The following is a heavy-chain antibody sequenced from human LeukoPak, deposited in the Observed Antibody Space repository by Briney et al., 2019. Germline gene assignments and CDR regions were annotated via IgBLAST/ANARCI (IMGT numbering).Heavy chain of an antibody. CDR2: IYTSGST. CDR3: ARAFQLGSYSSSFDY. Sequence: PSETLSLTCAVSGGSISSDSYYWNWIRQPAGKGLEWIGRIYTSGSTNYNPSLKSRVTISLDTSKNQFSLKLSSVTAADTAVYYCARAFQLGSYSSSFDYWGQGTLVTVSS. V-gene: IGHV4-61*02. J-gene: IGHJ4*02. CDR1: GGSISSDSYY. D-gene: IGHD6-13*01.